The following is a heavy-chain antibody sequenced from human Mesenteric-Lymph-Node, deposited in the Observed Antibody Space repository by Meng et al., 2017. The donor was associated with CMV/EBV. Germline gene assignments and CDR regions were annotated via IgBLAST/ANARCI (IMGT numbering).Heavy chain of an antibody. V-gene: IGHV3-21*06. CDR2: ISTGSGYI. CDR1: GFSFSKYN. D-gene: IGHD3-3*01. CDR3: VRDSAYDFY. Sequence: LSCAATGFSFSKYNMNWVRQAPGKGLEWVASISTGSGYIYYADSVKGRFTISRDNAKSSLYLQMNNLRVEDTAVYYCVRDSAYDFYWGQGTLVTVSS. J-gene: IGHJ4*02.